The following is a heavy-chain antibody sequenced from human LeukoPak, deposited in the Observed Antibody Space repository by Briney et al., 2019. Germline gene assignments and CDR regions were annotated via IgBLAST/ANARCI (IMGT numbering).Heavy chain of an antibody. Sequence: PSETLSLTCTVSGGSISSGDYYWSWIRQPPGKGLEWIGYMYYSGSTYYNSPLKSRVTISVDTSKNQFSLKLNSVTAADTAVYFCAKSGPAAGRPDAFDIWGQGTMVTVSS. CDR3: AKSGPAAGRPDAFDI. CDR1: GGSISSGDYY. J-gene: IGHJ3*02. CDR2: MYYSGST. D-gene: IGHD2-2*01. V-gene: IGHV4-30-4*01.